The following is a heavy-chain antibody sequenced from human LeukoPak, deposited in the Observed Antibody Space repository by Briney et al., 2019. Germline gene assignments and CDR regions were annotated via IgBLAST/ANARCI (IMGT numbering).Heavy chain of an antibody. CDR3: ARDPHYDFWSGPPSGAFDI. D-gene: IGHD3-3*01. CDR2: IWYDGSNK. CDR1: GFTFSSYG. J-gene: IGHJ3*02. Sequence: GRSLRLSCAASGFTFSSYGMHWVRQAPGKGLEWVAVIWYDGSNKYYADSVKGRFTISRDNSKNTLYLQMNSLRAEDTAVYYCARDPHYDFWSGPPSGAFDIWGQGTMVTVSS. V-gene: IGHV3-33*01.